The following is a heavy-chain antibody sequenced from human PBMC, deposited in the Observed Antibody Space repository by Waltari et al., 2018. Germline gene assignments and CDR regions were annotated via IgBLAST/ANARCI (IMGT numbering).Heavy chain of an antibody. Sequence: QVQLVESGGGVVQPGGSLRLSCAASGFTFSNYGMHWVRPAPGKGLEWVAFIRYDGSNKYYADSVKGRFTISRDNSKNTVYLQMNSLRAEDTAVYYCASKPLSSVAGTFDYWGQGTLVTVSS. CDR2: IRYDGSNK. V-gene: IGHV3-30*02. J-gene: IGHJ4*02. CDR1: GFTFSNYG. D-gene: IGHD6-19*01. CDR3: ASKPLSSVAGTFDY.